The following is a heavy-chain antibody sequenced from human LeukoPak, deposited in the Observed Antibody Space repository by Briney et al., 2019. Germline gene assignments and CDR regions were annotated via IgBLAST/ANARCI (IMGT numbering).Heavy chain of an antibody. V-gene: IGHV7-4-1*02. Sequence: GASVKVSCKASGYIFSTFPINWVRQAPGQGLEWMGWINTNTGSPTYAQGLTGRFVFSLDTSVSTAFLQINSLKTEDTALYYCMRGIDTTGYFNYWGQGTLVTVSS. J-gene: IGHJ4*02. D-gene: IGHD3-22*01. CDR1: GYIFSTFP. CDR2: INTNTGSP. CDR3: MRGIDTTGYFNY.